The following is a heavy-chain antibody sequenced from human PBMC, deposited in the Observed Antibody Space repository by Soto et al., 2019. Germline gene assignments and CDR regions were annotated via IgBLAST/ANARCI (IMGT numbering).Heavy chain of an antibody. Sequence: PSKNLSLTCTVSGGSISSYFWSWIRQPPGKGLEWIGYVYYSGSTNYNPSLKSRVTISVDTSKNQFSLKLTSVTASDTAVYYCAICYFDNPGWPPLFWGPGPLVSVSS. V-gene: IGHV4-59*01. CDR2: VYYSGST. D-gene: IGHD3-22*01. CDR1: GGSISSYF. J-gene: IGHJ4*02. CDR3: AICYFDNPGWPPLF.